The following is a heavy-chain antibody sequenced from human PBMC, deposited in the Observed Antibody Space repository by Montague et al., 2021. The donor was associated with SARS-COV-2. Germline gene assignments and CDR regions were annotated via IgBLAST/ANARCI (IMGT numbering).Heavy chain of an antibody. Sequence: SETLSLTCTVSGDSISHDFWTWIRQPPGKGLEWIGYVYYSRSSSYNPSLRGRVSIAVDTSKNQFSLRLSTVTAADTAIYYCVRDHAPGGSGTFYDNWGQGTLVTVSS. CDR2: VYYSRSS. D-gene: IGHD1-26*01. CDR3: VRDHAPGGSGTFYDN. CDR1: GDSISHDF. J-gene: IGHJ4*02. V-gene: IGHV4-59*01.